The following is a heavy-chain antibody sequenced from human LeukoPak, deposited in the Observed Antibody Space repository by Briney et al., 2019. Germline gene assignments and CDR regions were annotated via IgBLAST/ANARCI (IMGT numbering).Heavy chain of an antibody. Sequence: PXGSLRLACAASGFDFNTYEMSWVRQAPGKGLEWVSYISTVYTIYYADSVKGRFTISRDNAKNSLYLQMNSLRAEDTAVYYCAREGGSFFFDYWGQGALVTVSS. J-gene: IGHJ4*02. V-gene: IGHV3-48*03. CDR1: GFDFNTYE. D-gene: IGHD2-15*01. CDR3: AREGGSFFFDY. CDR2: ISTVYTI.